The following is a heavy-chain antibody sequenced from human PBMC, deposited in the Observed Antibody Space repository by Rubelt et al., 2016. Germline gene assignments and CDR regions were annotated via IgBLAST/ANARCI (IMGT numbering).Heavy chain of an antibody. D-gene: IGHD5-24*01. CDR1: GFTFSTYW. J-gene: IGHJ2*01. CDR3: ARNAEGYDL. V-gene: IGHV3-74*01. CDR2: IKTDGSYT. Sequence: FEQGGSLRLSCAASGFTFSTYWMHWVRQAPGNGLLCVSEIKTDGSYTGYADSVKGRFTISRDNAKNTLYLQMNSLRAEDTGVYYCARNAEGYDLWGRGTLVTVSS.